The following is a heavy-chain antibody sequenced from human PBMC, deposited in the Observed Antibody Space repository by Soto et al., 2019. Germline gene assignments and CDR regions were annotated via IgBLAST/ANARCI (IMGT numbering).Heavy chain of an antibody. CDR3: ARGVLEQQLVGLLYYYYYMDV. CDR2: IIPILGIA. D-gene: IGHD6-13*01. V-gene: IGHV1-69*02. Sequence: GASVKVSCKASGGTFSSYTISWVRQAPGQGLEWMGRIIPILGIANYAQKFQGRVTITADKSTSTAYMELSSLRSEDTAVYYCARGVLEQQLVGLLYYYYYMDVWGKGTTVTVSS. CDR1: GGTFSSYT. J-gene: IGHJ6*03.